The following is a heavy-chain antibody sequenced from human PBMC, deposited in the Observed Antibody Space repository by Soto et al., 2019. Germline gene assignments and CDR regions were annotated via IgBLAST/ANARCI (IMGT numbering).Heavy chain of an antibody. Sequence: GGALRLSCAASGVTFGSYARAWVRQAPGKGRECGSAVSCDDSRTYYADSVKGRFTICRDKSKSTLYLQMNSLRAEDTALYYCAQTRAVSGSYCSDGMDVWGQGTTVTVSS. J-gene: IGHJ6*02. V-gene: IGHV3-23*01. CDR2: VSCDDSRT. D-gene: IGHD1-26*01. CDR1: GVTFGSYA. CDR3: AQTRAVSGSYCSDGMDV.